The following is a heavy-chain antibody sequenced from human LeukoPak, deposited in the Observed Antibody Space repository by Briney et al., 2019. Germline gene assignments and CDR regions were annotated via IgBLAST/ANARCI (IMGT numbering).Heavy chain of an antibody. Sequence: GGSLRLSCAASGFTFRDYYMSWIRQAPGKDLEWVSGLYSGGATYYADSMGGRFTISRDHSKNTLYLQMTNLRVDDTAIYYCARGNGNVGGRLDPWGQGTRVTVSS. CDR2: LYSGGAT. CDR3: ARGNGNVGGRLDP. V-gene: IGHV3-66*01. CDR1: GFTFRDYY. J-gene: IGHJ5*02. D-gene: IGHD4-23*01.